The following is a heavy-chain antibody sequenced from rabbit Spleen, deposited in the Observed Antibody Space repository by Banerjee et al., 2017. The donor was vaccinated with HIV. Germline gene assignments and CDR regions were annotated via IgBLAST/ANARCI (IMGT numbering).Heavy chain of an antibody. Sequence: LEESGRGLVRPEGSLTLTCKASGVSFSDKDVMCWVRQAPGKGLEWIACIYAGSSGSTYSATWAKGRFTISKTSSTTVTLQMTSLTVADTATYFCARDAGTSFSTYGMDLWGPGTLVTVS. CDR3: ARDAGTSFSTYGMDL. CDR2: IYAGSSGST. J-gene: IGHJ6*01. D-gene: IGHD8-1*01. CDR1: GVSFSDKDV. V-gene: IGHV1S45*01.